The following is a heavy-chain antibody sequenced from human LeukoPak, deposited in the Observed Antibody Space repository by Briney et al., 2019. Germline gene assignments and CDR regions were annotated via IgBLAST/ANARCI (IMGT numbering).Heavy chain of an antibody. V-gene: IGHV3-30*03. Sequence: GGALSLSRAPSGFTFSSYSMQWVHQAPPRGVEGVAVLYYCGSNKYYADSVKGRFPISRDNFKNPMFLQMNSLRAEDTGVYFWARGRGDYANDSFDFWGQGTMVSVSS. CDR1: GFTFSSYS. J-gene: IGHJ3*01. CDR2: LYYCGSNK. D-gene: IGHD3-3*01. CDR3: ARGRGDYANDSFDF.